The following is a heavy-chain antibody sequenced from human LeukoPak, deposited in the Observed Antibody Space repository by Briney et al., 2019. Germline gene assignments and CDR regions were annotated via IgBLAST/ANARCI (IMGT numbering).Heavy chain of an antibody. D-gene: IGHD3-22*01. CDR3: ARHRDYYDT. CDR1: GGSISGYY. CDR2: IYSSGSA. Sequence: PSETLSLSCTVSGGSISGYYWTWIRQPPGKGLEWIGYIYSSGSANYNPSLKSRVIISGDTSKNQISLNLTSVTAADTAVYFCARHRDYYDTWGHGTLVTVSS. V-gene: IGHV4-59*08. J-gene: IGHJ4*01.